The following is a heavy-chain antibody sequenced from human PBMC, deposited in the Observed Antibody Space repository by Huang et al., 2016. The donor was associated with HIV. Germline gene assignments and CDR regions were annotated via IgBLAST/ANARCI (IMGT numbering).Heavy chain of an antibody. CDR3: ARVPSDHFSDY. V-gene: IGHV1-18*01. CDR2: VSAYSGYT. CDR1: GYTFSIYG. Sequence: QIQLVQSGPEVKKPGASVKVSCKASGYTFSIYGISWVRQATGQGPEWRGGVSAYSGYTNYSQKFQGRVTMTADTSASTAYMDLRSLTSDDTAVYYCARVPSDHFSDYWGQGTLVTVSS. J-gene: IGHJ4*02.